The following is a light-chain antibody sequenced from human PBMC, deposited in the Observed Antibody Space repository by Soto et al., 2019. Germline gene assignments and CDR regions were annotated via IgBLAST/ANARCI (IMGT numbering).Light chain of an antibody. CDR3: QSADSSEVV. V-gene: IGLV3-25*03. CDR1: ALPKQY. Sequence: SYDLTQPPSVSVSPGQTARITCSGAALPKQYAYWYQQKPGQAPVLVIYKDSERPSGIPERFSGSSSGTTVTLTISGVQAEDEADYYCQSADSSEVVFGGGTKLTVL. CDR2: KDS. J-gene: IGLJ2*01.